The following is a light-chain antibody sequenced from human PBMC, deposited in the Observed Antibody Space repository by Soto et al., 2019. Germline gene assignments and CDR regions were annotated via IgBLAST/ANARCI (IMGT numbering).Light chain of an antibody. V-gene: IGKV1-9*01. CDR1: QGISNF. CDR2: AAS. Sequence: DIQLTQSPSFLSASVGDRVTITCRASQGISNFLAWYQQKPGKAPKLLIFAASSLQSGVPSRFSGSGSGTEFTLTITSLQPGDFATYCCQQFHSYPRTFGQGTKVDIK. J-gene: IGKJ1*01. CDR3: QQFHSYPRT.